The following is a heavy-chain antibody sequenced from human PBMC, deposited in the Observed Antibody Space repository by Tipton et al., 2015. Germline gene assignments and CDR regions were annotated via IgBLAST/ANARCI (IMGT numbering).Heavy chain of an antibody. V-gene: IGHV3-9*01. D-gene: IGHD6-19*01. CDR3: TKDKSSSGWMGGVFDY. CDR1: GFSFDYYA. J-gene: IGHJ4*02. Sequence: SLRLSCVVSGFSFDYYAMHWVRQAPGKGLEWVSRISWNSGNIYYLDSVEGRFTISRDNAKNSLYLQMNSLRPEDTALYFCTKDKSSSGWMGGVFDYWGQGTLVTVSS. CDR2: ISWNSGNI.